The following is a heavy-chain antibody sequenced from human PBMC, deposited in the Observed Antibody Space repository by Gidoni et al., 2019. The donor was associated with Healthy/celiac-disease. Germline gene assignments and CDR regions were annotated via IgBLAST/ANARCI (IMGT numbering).Heavy chain of an antibody. CDR1: GFTFSSYA. D-gene: IGHD5-12*01. J-gene: IGHJ6*02. V-gene: IGHV3-23*01. CDR2: ISGSGGST. CDR3: AKDNSGYDPRYYGMDV. Sequence: EVQLLESGGGLVQPGGSLRLSCAASGFTFSSYAISWVRQAPGKGLEWFSAISGSGGSTYYADSVKGRFTISRDNSKNTLYLQMNSLRAEDTAVYYCAKDNSGYDPRYYGMDVWGQGTTVTVSS.